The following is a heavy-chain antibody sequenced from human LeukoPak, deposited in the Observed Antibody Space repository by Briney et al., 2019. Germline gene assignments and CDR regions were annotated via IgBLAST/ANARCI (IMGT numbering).Heavy chain of an antibody. Sequence: GGSLRLSCAASGFTFSNYAMSWVRQAPGKGLEWVSAISGGGGSTYYADSVKGRFTISRDNSKNTLYLQMNSLRAEDTAVYYCAKPLGPYYYYYGMDVWGQGTPVTVSS. J-gene: IGHJ6*02. CDR2: ISGGGGST. CDR1: GFTFSNYA. CDR3: AKPLGPYYYYYGMDV. V-gene: IGHV3-23*01.